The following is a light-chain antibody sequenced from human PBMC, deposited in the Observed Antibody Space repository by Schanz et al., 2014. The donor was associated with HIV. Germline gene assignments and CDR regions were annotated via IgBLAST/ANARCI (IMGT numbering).Light chain of an antibody. CDR2: GNS. CDR3: QSFDSSLSGSNVV. Sequence: QSVLTQPPSASGTPGQRVTISCTGSSSNIGSVYDVHWYQHLPGTAPKLLIYGNSNRPSGVPDRFSGSKSGTSASLAITGLQAEDEADYYCQSFDSSLSGSNVVFGGGTKLTVL. J-gene: IGLJ2*01. CDR1: SSNIGSVYD. V-gene: IGLV1-40*01.